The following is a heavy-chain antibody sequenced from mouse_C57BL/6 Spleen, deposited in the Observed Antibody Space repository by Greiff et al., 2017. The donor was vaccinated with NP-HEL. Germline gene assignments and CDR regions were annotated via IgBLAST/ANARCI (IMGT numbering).Heavy chain of an antibody. CDR2: IDPETGGT. D-gene: IGHD1-1*01. CDR1: GYTFTDYE. V-gene: IGHV1-15*01. J-gene: IGHJ3*01. Sequence: VQLQQSGAELVRPGASVTLSCKASGYTFTDYEMHWVKQTPVHGLEWIGAIDPETGGTAYNQKFKGKAILTADKSSSTAYMELRSLTSEDSAVYYCTRKYYYGSIPGFAYWGQGTLVTVSA. CDR3: TRKYYYGSIPGFAY.